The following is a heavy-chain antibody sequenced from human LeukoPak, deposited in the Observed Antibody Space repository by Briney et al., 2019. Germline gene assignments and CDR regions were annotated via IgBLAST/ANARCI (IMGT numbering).Heavy chain of an antibody. J-gene: IGHJ4*02. D-gene: IGHD3-9*01. CDR3: ARENILTGYYNFDY. CDR2: IWYDGSNK. Sequence: GGSLRLSCAASGFTFSSYGMHWVRQAPGKGLEWVAVIWYDGSNKYYADSVKGRFTISRDNSKNTLYLQMNSLRAEDTAVYYCARENILTGYYNFDYWGQGTLVTVSS. CDR1: GFTFSSYG. V-gene: IGHV3-33*01.